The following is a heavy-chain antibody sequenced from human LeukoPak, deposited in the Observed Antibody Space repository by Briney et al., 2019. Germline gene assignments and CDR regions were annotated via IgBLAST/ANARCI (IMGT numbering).Heavy chain of an antibody. D-gene: IGHD6-19*01. J-gene: IGHJ6*02. CDR2: ISGSGGST. V-gene: IGHV3-23*01. Sequence: GGSLTLSCAASGFTFSSYAMSWVRQAPGKGLEWVSAISGSGGSTYYADSVKGRFTISRDNSKNTLYLQMNSLRAEDTAVYYCAKGAYSSGWSPIAYYYYGMDVWGQGTTVTVSS. CDR1: GFTFSSYA. CDR3: AKGAYSSGWSPIAYYYYGMDV.